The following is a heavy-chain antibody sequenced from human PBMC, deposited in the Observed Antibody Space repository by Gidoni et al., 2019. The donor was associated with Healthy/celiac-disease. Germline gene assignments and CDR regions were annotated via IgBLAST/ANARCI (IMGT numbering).Heavy chain of an antibody. J-gene: IGHJ4*02. V-gene: IGHV3-30-3*01. D-gene: IGHD3-22*01. CDR3: AREDSLYYYENPLDY. Sequence: QVQLVESGGGVVQPGRSLRPSWAASGTTLRSYAMHLVRHAPGKGLEWVAFISYDGSNKYYADSVKGRFTISRDNSKHTLYLQMISLRAEDTAVYYCAREDSLYYYENPLDYWGQGTLVTVSS. CDR1: GTTLRSYA. CDR2: ISYDGSNK.